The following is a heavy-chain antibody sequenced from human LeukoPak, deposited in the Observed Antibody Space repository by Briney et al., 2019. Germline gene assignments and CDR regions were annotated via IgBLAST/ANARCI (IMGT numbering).Heavy chain of an antibody. J-gene: IGHJ6*03. V-gene: IGHV4-61*02. D-gene: IGHD4-11*01. Sequence: TSETLSLTCTVSGGSISSGSYYWSWIRQPAGKGLEWIGRIYTSGSTNYNPSLKSRVTISVDTSKNQFSLKLSSVTAADTAVYYCARAPVTYYYYYYYMDVWGKGTTVTVSS. CDR3: ARAPVTYYYYYYYMDV. CDR2: IYTSGST. CDR1: GGSISSGSYY.